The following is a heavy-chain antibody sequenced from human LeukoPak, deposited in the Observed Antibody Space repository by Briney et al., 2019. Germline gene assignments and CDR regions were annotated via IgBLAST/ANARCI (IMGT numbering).Heavy chain of an antibody. D-gene: IGHD3-3*01. CDR1: GYSISSGYY. J-gene: IGHJ4*02. Sequence: SETLSLTCAVSGYSISSGYYWSWIRQPPGKGLEWIGEINHSGSTNYNPSLKSRVTISVDTSKNQFSLKLSSVTAADTAVYYCARGRRFLEWLPYFDYWGQGTLVTVSS. CDR3: ARGRRFLEWLPYFDY. CDR2: INHSGST. V-gene: IGHV4-34*01.